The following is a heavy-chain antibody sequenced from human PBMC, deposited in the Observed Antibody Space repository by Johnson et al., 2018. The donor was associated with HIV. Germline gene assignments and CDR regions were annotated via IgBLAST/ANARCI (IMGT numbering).Heavy chain of an antibody. D-gene: IGHD3-3*01. J-gene: IGHJ3*02. V-gene: IGHV3-30*02. Sequence: QVQLVESGGGVVQPGGSLRLSCAASGFTFSSYGMHWVRQAPGKGLEWVAFIRYDGSNKYYADSVKGRFTISRDDAKNSLYLQMNSLRAEDTAVYYCASGIWYLWSAFDIWGQGAMVIVSS. CDR2: IRYDGSNK. CDR1: GFTFSSYG. CDR3: ASGIWYLWSAFDI.